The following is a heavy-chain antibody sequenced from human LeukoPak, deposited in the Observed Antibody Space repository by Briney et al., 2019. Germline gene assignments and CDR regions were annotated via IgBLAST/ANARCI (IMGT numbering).Heavy chain of an antibody. CDR2: TYYRGSS. CDR3: ARERLVDLATIFDY. CDR1: GGSISGYY. J-gene: IGHJ4*02. Sequence: TSETLSLTCVVSGGSISGYYWTWIRQPPGKGLEWIGYTYYRGSSSFNPSLRSRVTISVDMSKNQVSLKLTSVTAADTAVYYCARERLVDLATIFDYWGQGALVTVSS. D-gene: IGHD5-12*01. V-gene: IGHV4-59*01.